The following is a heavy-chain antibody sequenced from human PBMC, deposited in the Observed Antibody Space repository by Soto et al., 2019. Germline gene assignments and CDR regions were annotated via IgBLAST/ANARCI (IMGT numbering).Heavy chain of an antibody. CDR1: GGSISSGGYS. Sequence: PSETLSLTCAVSGGSISSGGYSWSWIRQPPGKGPEWIGYIYHSGSTYYNPSLKSRVTISVDGSKNQFSLKLSSVTAADTAVYYCARGRVLRYFDWLLSTSYFDYWGQGTLVAVSS. CDR2: IYHSGST. J-gene: IGHJ4*02. CDR3: ARGRVLRYFDWLLSTSYFDY. V-gene: IGHV4-30-2*01. D-gene: IGHD3-9*01.